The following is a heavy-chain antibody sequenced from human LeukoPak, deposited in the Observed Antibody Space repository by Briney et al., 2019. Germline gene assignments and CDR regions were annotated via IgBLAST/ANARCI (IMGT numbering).Heavy chain of an antibody. CDR1: GLTVTNAW. D-gene: IGHD3-10*01. CDR3: TTGIRGD. J-gene: IGHJ4*02. Sequence: GGSLRLSCSASGLTVTNAWMNWVRQAPGEGLDWVGRIASKTDGGATDYAAPVKGRFTISRDDSKNTLNLQMNSLKTEDAAVYCCTTGIRGDWGQGTLVTVSS. CDR2: IASKTDGGAT. V-gene: IGHV3-15*07.